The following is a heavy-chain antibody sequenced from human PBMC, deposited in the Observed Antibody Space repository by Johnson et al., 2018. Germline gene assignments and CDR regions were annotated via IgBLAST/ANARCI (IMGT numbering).Heavy chain of an antibody. V-gene: IGHV3-74*02. D-gene: IGHD1-20*01. Sequence: VQLVQSGGGLVQPGGSLRLSCAASGFTFSKYWMHWARQAPGKGLVWVSRIPTDGTTTNYADSVKGRFTISRDNTKLYLQMNRLGVEATALYYCARGSSYNWNDLTPQAAFDIWGQGTMVTVSS. CDR2: IPTDGTTT. CDR1: GFTFSKYW. CDR3: ARGSSYNWNDLTPQAAFDI. J-gene: IGHJ3*02.